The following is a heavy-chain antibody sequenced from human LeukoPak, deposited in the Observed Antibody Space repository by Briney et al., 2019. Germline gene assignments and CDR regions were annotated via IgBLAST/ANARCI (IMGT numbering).Heavy chain of an antibody. CDR2: IYYSGST. J-gene: IGHJ5*02. Sequence: SETLSLTCTVSGGSISSYYWSWIRQPPGKGLEWIGYIYYSGSTNYNPSLKSRVTISVDTSKNQFSLKLSSVTAADTAVYYCARARGYSGYDYNWFDPWGQGTLVTVSS. CDR3: ARARGYSGYDYNWFDP. CDR1: GGSISSYY. D-gene: IGHD5-12*01. V-gene: IGHV4-59*01.